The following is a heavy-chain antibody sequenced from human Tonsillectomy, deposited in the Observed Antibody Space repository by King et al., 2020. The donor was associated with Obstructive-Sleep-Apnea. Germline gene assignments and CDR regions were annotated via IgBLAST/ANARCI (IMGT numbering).Heavy chain of an antibody. CDR3: AKGPGYCSSTSCYYYYYYGMDV. CDR2: ISVSGGST. CDR1: GFTFSSYA. Sequence: VQLVESGGGLVQPGGSLRLSCAASGFTFSSYAMSWVRQAPGKGLEWVSAISVSGGSTYYADSVKGRFTISRDNSKNTLYLQMNSLRAEDTAVYYCAKGPGYCSSTSCYYYYYYGMDVWGQGTTVTVSS. J-gene: IGHJ6*02. V-gene: IGHV3-23*04. D-gene: IGHD2-2*01.